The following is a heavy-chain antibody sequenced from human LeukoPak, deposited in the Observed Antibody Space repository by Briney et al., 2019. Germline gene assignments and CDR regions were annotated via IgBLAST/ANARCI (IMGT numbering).Heavy chain of an antibody. Sequence: PGRSLRLSCAASGFTFSSYSMNWVRQAPGKGLEWVSSISSSSSYIYYADSVKGRFTISRDNAKNSLYLQMNSLRAEDTAVYYCTRDKCSGGSCYDHWGQGTLVTVSS. V-gene: IGHV3-21*01. D-gene: IGHD2-15*01. J-gene: IGHJ5*02. CDR3: TRDKCSGGSCYDH. CDR1: GFTFSSYS. CDR2: ISSSSSYI.